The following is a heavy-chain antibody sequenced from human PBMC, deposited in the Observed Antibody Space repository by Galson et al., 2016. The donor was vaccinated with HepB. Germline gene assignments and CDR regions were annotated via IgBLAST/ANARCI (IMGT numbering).Heavy chain of an antibody. D-gene: IGHD6-25*01. Sequence: SETLSLTCTVSGDSISSSYWNWIRQPPGKGLEWIGYIYYGGSTNNNPSLKSRVTISLDTSKNQFSLKLSSVTAADTAVNYCARDASSGSYYYYGMDVWGPGTTVTVSS. CDR1: GDSISSSY. V-gene: IGHV4-59*01. J-gene: IGHJ6*02. CDR3: ARDASSGSYYYYGMDV. CDR2: IYYGGST.